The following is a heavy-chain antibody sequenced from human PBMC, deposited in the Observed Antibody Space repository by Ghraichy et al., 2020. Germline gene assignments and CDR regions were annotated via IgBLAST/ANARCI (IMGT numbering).Heavy chain of an antibody. CDR3: AKDSYRDRSLKLAR. D-gene: IGHD3-16*02. CDR1: GDTTSRYY. CDR2: MFDDGTT. J-gene: IGHJ4*02. Sequence: SQTLSLTCTVSGDTTSRYYWSWIRQSAGKGLEWIGRMFDDGTTNYNPSLESRVIMSLDSPKRHFSLNLTSLTAADTAVYYCAKDSYRDRSLKLARWGQGILVTVSP. V-gene: IGHV4-4*07.